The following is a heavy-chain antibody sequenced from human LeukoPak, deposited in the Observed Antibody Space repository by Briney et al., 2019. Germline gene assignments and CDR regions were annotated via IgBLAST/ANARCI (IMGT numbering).Heavy chain of an antibody. CDR1: GFXFSDHG. D-gene: IGHD4-17*01. J-gene: IGHJ4*02. V-gene: IGHV3-30*03. CDR3: ARDDSPVTTWLDY. Sequence: PGMSLRLSCAASGFXFSDHGMHWVRQAPGKGLEWVAVISHDESQTKYGDSVRGRFTISRDNSKNTLYLQINSLRAEDTAVYYCARDDSPVTTWLDYWGQGTLVTVSS. CDR2: ISHDESQT.